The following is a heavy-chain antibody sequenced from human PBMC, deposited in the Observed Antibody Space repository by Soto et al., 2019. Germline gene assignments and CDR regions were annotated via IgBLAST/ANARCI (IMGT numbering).Heavy chain of an antibody. J-gene: IGHJ4*02. CDR2: IYYSGST. V-gene: IGHV4-39*01. CDR3: ARHTPAISISDH. Sequence: QLQLQESDPGLVKPSETLSLTCTVSGGSISSSSYYWGWIRQPPGKGLEWIGSIYYSGSTYYNPFLKRRVTISVDTSKNQFSLKLSSVTAADTAVYYCARHTPAISISDHWGQGTLVTVSS. CDR1: GGSISSSSYY. D-gene: IGHD2-15*01.